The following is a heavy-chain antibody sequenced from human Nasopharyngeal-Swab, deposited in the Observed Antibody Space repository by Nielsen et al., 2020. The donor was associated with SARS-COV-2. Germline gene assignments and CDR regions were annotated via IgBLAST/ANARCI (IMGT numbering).Heavy chain of an antibody. CDR3: ARDSMPHCSSTSCRKYGMDV. D-gene: IGHD2-2*01. V-gene: IGHV3-11*05. J-gene: IGHJ6*02. CDR1: GFPFSDYY. CDR2: ISSSSSYT. Sequence: LKISCAASGFPFSDYYMSWIRQAPGKGLEWVSYISSSSSYTNYADSVKGRFTISRDNAKNSLYLQMNSLRAEDTAVYYCARDSMPHCSSTSCRKYGMDVWGQGTTVTVSS.